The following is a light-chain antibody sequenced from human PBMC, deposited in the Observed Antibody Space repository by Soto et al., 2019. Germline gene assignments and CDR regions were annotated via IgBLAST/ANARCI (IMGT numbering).Light chain of an antibody. J-gene: IGLJ1*01. V-gene: IGLV1-40*01. CDR1: SSNIGAGYD. CDR2: GNS. CDR3: QSYDSSLSAL. Sequence: QPALTQPPSVSGAPGQRVTITCTGSSSNIGAGYDVHWYQQLPGTAPKLLIYGNSNRPSGVPDRFSGSKSGTSASLAITGLQAGDEADYYCQSYDSSLSALFGTGTKVTVL.